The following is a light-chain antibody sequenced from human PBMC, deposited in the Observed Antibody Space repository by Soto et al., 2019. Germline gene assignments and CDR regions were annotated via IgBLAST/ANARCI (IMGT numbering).Light chain of an antibody. CDR2: RNN. V-gene: IGLV1-47*01. J-gene: IGLJ1*01. Sequence: QSVLTQPPSASGTPGQRVTLSCSGSSSNIGSNHVYWYQQLPGTAPKLLIYRNNQRPSGVPDRFSGSKSGISGSLAISGLRSEDEADYYCAAWDDSLSGLYVFGTGTKLTVL. CDR3: AAWDDSLSGLYV. CDR1: SSNIGSNH.